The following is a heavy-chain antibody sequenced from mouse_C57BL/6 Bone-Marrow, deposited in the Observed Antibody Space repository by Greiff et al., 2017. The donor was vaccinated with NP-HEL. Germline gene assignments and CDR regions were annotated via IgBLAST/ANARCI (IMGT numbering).Heavy chain of an antibody. J-gene: IGHJ2*01. CDR2: INPGSGGT. CDR3: ARGTVVVPFDY. Sequence: QVQLQQSGAELVRPGTSVKVSCKASGYAFTNYLIEWVKQRPGQGLEWIGVINPGSGGTNYKEKFKGKATLTAAKSSSNAYMQLSSLTSEDSAVYFCARGTVVVPFDYWGQGTTLTVSS. V-gene: IGHV1-54*01. D-gene: IGHD1-1*01. CDR1: GYAFTNYL.